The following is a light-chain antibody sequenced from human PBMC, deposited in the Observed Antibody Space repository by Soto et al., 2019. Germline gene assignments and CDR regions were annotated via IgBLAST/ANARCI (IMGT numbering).Light chain of an antibody. CDR2: DVT. CDR1: SSDVGGYSY. V-gene: IGLV2-14*03. CDR3: SSYTSSSTLVV. Sequence: QSALTQPASVSGSPGQSITISCTGTSSDVGGYSYVSWYQHHPDKAPKLLIYDVTSRPSGVSDRFSGSKSGNTASLTISGLQAEDEADYYCSSYTSSSTLVVFGGGTKLTVL. J-gene: IGLJ2*01.